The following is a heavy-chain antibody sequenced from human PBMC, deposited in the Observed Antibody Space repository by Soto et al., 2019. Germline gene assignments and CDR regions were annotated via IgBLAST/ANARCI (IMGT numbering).Heavy chain of an antibody. J-gene: IGHJ4*02. CDR3: AKDLERYGRTPTYSDF. CDR1: GFTFTHFA. D-gene: IGHD1-26*01. Sequence: EVQLLESGGGLVQPGGSLRLSCAASGFTFTHFAMSWVRQAPGKGLEWVSAITGSCGSTYYADCVKGRFTISRDSSKNTLYLQMNSLRAEDTAVYYCAKDLERYGRTPTYSDFRGQGTLVIVAS. V-gene: IGHV3-23*01. CDR2: ITGSCGST.